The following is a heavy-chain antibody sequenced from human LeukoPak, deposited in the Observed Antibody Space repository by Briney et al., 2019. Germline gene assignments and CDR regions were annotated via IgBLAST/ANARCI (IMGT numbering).Heavy chain of an antibody. CDR1: GGSFSGYY. Sequence: SETLSLTCAVYGGSFSGYYWSWIRQPPGKGLEWIGEINHSGSTNYNPSLKSRVTISVDTSKNQFSLKLGSVTAADTAVYYCARDFDPRYCSSTSCPNNDAFDIWGQGTMVTVSS. J-gene: IGHJ3*02. D-gene: IGHD2-2*01. CDR2: INHSGST. CDR3: ARDFDPRYCSSTSCPNNDAFDI. V-gene: IGHV4-34*01.